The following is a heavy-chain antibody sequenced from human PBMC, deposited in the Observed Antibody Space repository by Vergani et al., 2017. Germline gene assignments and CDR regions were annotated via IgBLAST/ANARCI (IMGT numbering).Heavy chain of an antibody. J-gene: IGHJ4*02. V-gene: IGHV1-69-2*01. CDR3: ARERGDGYNPFDY. Sequence: EVQLVQSGAEVKKPGATMKISCKVSGYTFTDHYMHWVKQAPGKGLEWMGLVDPEDGETIYAEKFKGRVTLAADTSTDTAHLELSSLRSEDTAVYYCARERGDGYNPFDYWGQGTLVTVSS. D-gene: IGHD5-24*01. CDR1: GYTFTDHY. CDR2: VDPEDGET.